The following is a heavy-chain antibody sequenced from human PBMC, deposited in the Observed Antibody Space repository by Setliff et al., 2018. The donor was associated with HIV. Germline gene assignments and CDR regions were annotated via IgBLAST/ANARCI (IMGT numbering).Heavy chain of an antibody. CDR1: GFTFGDHA. D-gene: IGHD2-15*01. Sequence: GGSLRLSCTASGFTFGDHAMSWVRQAPGKGLELVSFIRSKTSGGTTEYAASVKGRFTISRDDSRRIAYLQMNSLKTEDTAVYYCTRGSHEQLGYCSGYYCYSGAFDIWGQGTLVTVSS. J-gene: IGHJ3*02. CDR2: IRSKTSGGTT. V-gene: IGHV3-49*04. CDR3: TRGSHEQLGYCSGYYCYSGAFDI.